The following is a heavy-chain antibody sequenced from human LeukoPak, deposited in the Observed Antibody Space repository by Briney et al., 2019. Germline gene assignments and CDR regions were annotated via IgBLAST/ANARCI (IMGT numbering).Heavy chain of an antibody. CDR3: ARAAFDTYYYDSSGYGAFDI. V-gene: IGHV3-48*03. J-gene: IGHJ3*02. D-gene: IGHD3-22*01. CDR2: ISSSGSTI. CDR1: GFTFSSYE. Sequence: GGSLRLSCAASGFTFSSYEMNWVRQAPGKGLEWVSYISSSGSTIYYADSVKGRFTISRDNAKNSLYLQMNSLRAEDTAVYYCARAAFDTYYYDSSGYGAFDIWGQGTMVTVSS.